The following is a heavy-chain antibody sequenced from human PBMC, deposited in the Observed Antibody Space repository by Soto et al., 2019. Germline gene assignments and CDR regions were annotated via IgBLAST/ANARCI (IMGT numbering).Heavy chain of an antibody. CDR2: INTDGTTT. CDR1: GFTFSSHW. Sequence: EVQLVESGGGSVQPGGSLRLSCAASGFTFSSHWMHWARQHTWKGLVWVSDINTDGTTTRYADSVKGRFTISRDNAKNTVYLQMNSLRAEDTAVYYCVSDLIAGRDYWGQGTLVPVFS. CDR3: VSDLIAGRDY. D-gene: IGHD3-10*01. V-gene: IGHV3-74*01. J-gene: IGHJ4*02.